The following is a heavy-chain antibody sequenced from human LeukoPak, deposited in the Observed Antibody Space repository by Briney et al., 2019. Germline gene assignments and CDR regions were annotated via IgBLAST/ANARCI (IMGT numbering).Heavy chain of an antibody. CDR1: GITFSSYS. D-gene: IGHD5-24*01. CDR3: AKEGRSLQTY. CDR2: ITASGTAM. Sequence: GGSLRLSCAASGITFSSYSMNWVRQAPGKGLEWVSHITASGTAMFYADSVKGRFTISRDNAKNSLYLQMNSLRDEDTAVYYCAKEGRSLQTYWGQGTLVTVSS. J-gene: IGHJ4*02. V-gene: IGHV3-48*02.